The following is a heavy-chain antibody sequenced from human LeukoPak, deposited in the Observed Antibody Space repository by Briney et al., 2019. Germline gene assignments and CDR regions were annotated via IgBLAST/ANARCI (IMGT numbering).Heavy chain of an antibody. CDR2: ISSNGGST. D-gene: IGHD4-17*01. Sequence: GGSLRLSCAASGFTFSSYAMHWVRQAPGKGLEYVSAISSNGGSTYYANSVKGRFTISRDNSKDTLYLQMGSLRAEDMAVYYCARDGTVTTDNAFDIWGRGTMVTVSS. J-gene: IGHJ3*02. CDR1: GFTFSSYA. V-gene: IGHV3-64*01. CDR3: ARDGTVTTDNAFDI.